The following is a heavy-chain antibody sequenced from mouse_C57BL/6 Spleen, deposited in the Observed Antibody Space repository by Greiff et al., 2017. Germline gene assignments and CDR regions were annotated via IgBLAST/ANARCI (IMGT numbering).Heavy chain of an antibody. CDR3: TREGGVYFDY. CDR1: GYTFTDYE. CDR2: IDPETGGT. Sequence: VQLQQSGAELVRPGASVTLSCKASGYTFTDYEMHWVKQTPVHGLEWIGAIDPETGGTAYNQKFKGKAILTADKSSSTAYMELRSLTSEDSAVYYCTREGGVYFDYWGQGTTLTVSS. J-gene: IGHJ2*01. V-gene: IGHV1-15*01.